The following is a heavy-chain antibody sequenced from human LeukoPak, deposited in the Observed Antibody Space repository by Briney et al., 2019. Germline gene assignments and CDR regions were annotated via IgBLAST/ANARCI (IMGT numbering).Heavy chain of an antibody. CDR2: ISVRSDGGTT. CDR3: ASLVGFSLYY. J-gene: IGHJ4*02. D-gene: IGHD1-26*01. Sequence: PGGSLRLSCTAPGFTFSYAWMTWVRQGPGKGLEWVGHISVRSDGGTTDYAAPVKGRFTISRDDSKSTLYLQMDSLQTEDTAVYYCASLVGFSLYYWGQGTLVTVSS. V-gene: IGHV3-15*01. CDR1: GFTFSYAW.